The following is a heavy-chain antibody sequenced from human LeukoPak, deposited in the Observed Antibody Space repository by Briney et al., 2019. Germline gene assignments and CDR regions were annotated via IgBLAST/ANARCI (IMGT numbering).Heavy chain of an antibody. CDR2: ISYDGSNK. CDR1: GFTFSSYA. D-gene: IGHD5-12*01. CDR3: ARDRGYSGYDPPHFGY. V-gene: IGHV3-30-3*01. J-gene: IGHJ4*02. Sequence: GGSLRLSCAASGFTFSSYAMHWVRQAPGKGLEWVAVISYDGSNKYYADSVKGRFTISRDNSKTTLYLQMNSLRAEDTAVYYCARDRGYSGYDPPHFGYWGQGTLVTVSS.